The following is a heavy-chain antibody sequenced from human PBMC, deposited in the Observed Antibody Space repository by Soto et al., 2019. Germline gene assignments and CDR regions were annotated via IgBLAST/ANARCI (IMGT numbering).Heavy chain of an antibody. CDR2: IKADNGDT. Sequence: HIVQSGPEEKSPGASVKLSCTTSGYIFADYAIHWVRQAPGQGLEWVGWIKADNGDTRYSPKFHGRLIITRDISASTSYMELSDLRSTDTGVFYCATSDWAWWGRGTLITVS. CDR1: GYIFADYA. J-gene: IGHJ4*02. V-gene: IGHV1-3*05. D-gene: IGHD3-9*01. CDR3: ATSDWAW.